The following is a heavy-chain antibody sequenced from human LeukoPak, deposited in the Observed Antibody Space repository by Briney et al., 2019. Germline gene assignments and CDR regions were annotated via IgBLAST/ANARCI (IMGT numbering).Heavy chain of an antibody. CDR2: IYAGDST. Sequence: PGGSLRLSCAASGFTFTNYAMSWVRQAPGKGLEWVSVIYAGDSTYYADSVKGRFIISRDNSKNTVYLQMDSLRAEDTAVYYCARSYTHYDFWSGYTYQNYFDPWGQGTLVTVSS. J-gene: IGHJ5*02. V-gene: IGHV3-53*01. D-gene: IGHD3-3*01. CDR1: GFTFTNYA. CDR3: ARSYTHYDFWSGYTYQNYFDP.